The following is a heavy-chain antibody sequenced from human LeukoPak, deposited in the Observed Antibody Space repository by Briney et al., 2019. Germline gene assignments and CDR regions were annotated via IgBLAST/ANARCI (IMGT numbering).Heavy chain of an antibody. V-gene: IGHV3-7*01. Sequence: GGSLRLSCAASGFTFTSYWMSWMRQAPGKGLQWVANIKHDGSEQYYVDSVKGRFTISRDNAKNSLYLQMNSLGVEDTAVYYCKSGGAAPGNFDYWGQGALVTVSS. D-gene: IGHD6-13*01. J-gene: IGHJ4*02. CDR3: KSGGAAPGNFDY. CDR2: IKHDGSEQ. CDR1: GFTFTSYW.